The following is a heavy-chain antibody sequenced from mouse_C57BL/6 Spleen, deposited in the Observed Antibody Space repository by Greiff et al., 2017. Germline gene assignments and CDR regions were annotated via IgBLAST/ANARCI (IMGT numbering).Heavy chain of an antibody. V-gene: IGHV1-42*01. D-gene: IGHD2-3*01. CDR3: ARPTYDYFDY. J-gene: IGHJ2*01. Sequence: EVQGVESGPELVKPGASVKISCKASGYSFTGYYMNWVKQSPEKSLEWIGEINPSTGGTTYTQKFKAKATVTVDKSSSTAYMQLKSLTSEDYAVYYCARPTYDYFDYWGQGTTLTVSS. CDR2: INPSTGGT. CDR1: GYSFTGYY.